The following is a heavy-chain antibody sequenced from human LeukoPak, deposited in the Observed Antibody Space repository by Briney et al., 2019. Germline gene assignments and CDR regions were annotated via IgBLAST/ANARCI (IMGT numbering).Heavy chain of an antibody. CDR2: INPSGGST. D-gene: IGHD6-19*01. CDR3: ARSPLRIAVADRKAFDI. V-gene: IGHV1-46*01. CDR1: GYTFTSYY. J-gene: IGHJ3*02. Sequence: ASVKVSCKASGYTFTSYYMHWVRQPPGQGLEWMGIINPSGGSTSYAQKFQGRVTMTRDTSTSTVYMELSSLRSEDTAVYYCARSPLRIAVADRKAFDIWGQGTMVTVSS.